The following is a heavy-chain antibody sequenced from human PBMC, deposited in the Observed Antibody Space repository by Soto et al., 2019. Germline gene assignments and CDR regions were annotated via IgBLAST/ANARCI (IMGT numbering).Heavy chain of an antibody. V-gene: IGHV4-59*01. CDR2: IYYSGTT. CDR1: GGSMSSSNW. D-gene: IGHD3-10*01. Sequence: PSETLSLTCTVSGGSMSSSNWWNWVRQPPGKGLEWIGYIYYSGTTSYNPSLNSRVTMSVDTSKNQFSLKVNSVTAADTAVYYCARESYYGSGATVVAYWGQGTLVTVSS. J-gene: IGHJ4*02. CDR3: ARESYYGSGATVVAY.